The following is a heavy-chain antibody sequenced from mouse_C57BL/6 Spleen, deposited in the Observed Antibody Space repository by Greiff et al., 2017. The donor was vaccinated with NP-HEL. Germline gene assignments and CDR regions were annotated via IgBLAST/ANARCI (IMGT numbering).Heavy chain of an antibody. D-gene: IGHD3-3*01. CDR3: ARDRPGTSYAMDY. CDR2: ISYDGSN. V-gene: IGHV3-6*01. CDR1: GYSITSGYY. Sequence: EVQLVESGPGLVKPSQSLSLTCSVTGYSITSGYYWNWIRQFPGNKLEWMGYISYDGSNNYNPSLKNRISITRDTSKNQFFLKLNSVTTEDTATYYCARDRPGTSYAMDYWGQGTSVTVSS. J-gene: IGHJ4*01.